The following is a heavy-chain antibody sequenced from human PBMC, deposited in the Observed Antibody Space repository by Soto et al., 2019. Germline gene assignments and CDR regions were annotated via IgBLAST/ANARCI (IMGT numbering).Heavy chain of an antibody. CDR1: GGSLSGYY. Sequence: QVQLQQWGAGLLKPSETLSLNCAVTGGSLSGYYWSWIRQPPGKGLEWIGEVKDGGHTNYSPSVSGRVTKQSNTASNQYTLRLNSVTAAYTGVCYCAGGQEGGGATHWGQGSLVTVSS. V-gene: IGHV4-34*01. CDR2: VKDGGHT. CDR3: AGGQEGGGATH. D-gene: IGHD3-10*01. J-gene: IGHJ1*01.